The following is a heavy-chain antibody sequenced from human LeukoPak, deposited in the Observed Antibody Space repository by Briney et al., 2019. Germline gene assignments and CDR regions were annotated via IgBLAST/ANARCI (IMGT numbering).Heavy chain of an antibody. J-gene: IGHJ4*02. V-gene: IGHV4-38-2*01. CDR2: TYHSGTS. D-gene: IGHD4-23*01. CDR3: ARKYGSNAGYFDY. CDR1: GYSISSGYY. Sequence: SETLSLTCAVSGYSISSGYYWGWVRQSPGKGLEWIGNTYHSGTSYYNPSLKSRVTISVDTSKNPFSLTLSSVTAADTALYYCARKYGSNAGYFDYWGQGALVTVSS.